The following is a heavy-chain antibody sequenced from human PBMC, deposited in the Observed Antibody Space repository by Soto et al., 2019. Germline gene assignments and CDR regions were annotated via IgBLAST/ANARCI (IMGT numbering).Heavy chain of an antibody. V-gene: IGHV3-72*01. J-gene: IGHJ4*02. Sequence: LRLSCAASGFTFSDHYMDWVRQAPGKGLEWVGRARNRVNGYTTAYAASVRGRFSISRDDSKNSLYLQMNSLTAEDTAVYFCARLMGTAFDLWGQGTLVTVSS. CDR1: GFTFSDHY. CDR3: ARLMGTAFDL. CDR2: ARNRVNGYTT. D-gene: IGHD2-8*01.